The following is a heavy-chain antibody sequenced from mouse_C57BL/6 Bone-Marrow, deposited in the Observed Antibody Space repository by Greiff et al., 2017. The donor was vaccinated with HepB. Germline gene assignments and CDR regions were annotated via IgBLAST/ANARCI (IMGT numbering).Heavy chain of an antibody. CDR3: ARHEVYYGSPLAY. CDR1: GFTFSDYY. D-gene: IGHD1-1*01. V-gene: IGHV5-12*01. J-gene: IGHJ3*01. CDR2: ISNGGGST. Sequence: EVKLEESGGGLVQPGGSLKLSCAASGFTFSDYYMYWVRQTPEKRLEWVAYISNGGGSTYYPDTVKGRSTISRDNAKNTLYLQMRRLKSEDTAMYYCARHEVYYGSPLAYWGQGTRVTGSA.